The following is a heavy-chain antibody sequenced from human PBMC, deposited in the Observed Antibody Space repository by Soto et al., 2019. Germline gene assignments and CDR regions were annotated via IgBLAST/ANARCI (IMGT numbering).Heavy chain of an antibody. D-gene: IGHD3-22*01. CDR2: IYYSGST. CDR3: ARGLISGYYLCDAFDI. J-gene: IGHJ3*02. V-gene: IGHV4-59*01. CDR1: GGSISRYY. Sequence: SETLSLTCTVSGGSISRYYCSWIRQLPGKGLEWIGYIYYSGSTNYNPSLKSRVTISVDTSKNQFSLKLSSVTAADTAVYYCARGLISGYYLCDAFDIWGQGTMVTVSS.